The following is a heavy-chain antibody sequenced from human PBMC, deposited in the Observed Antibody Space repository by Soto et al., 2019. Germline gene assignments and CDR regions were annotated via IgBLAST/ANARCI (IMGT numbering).Heavy chain of an antibody. CDR1: GDSISSSNW. J-gene: IGHJ5*02. CDR3: ARARLGTLFRGFNWLGP. Sequence: PSETLSLTCAVSGDSISSSNWWSWVRQPPGKGLEWIGEIYHSGSANYNPSLTSRLTMSVDKSKTQFSLNLTSVTAADTAVYYCARARLGTLFRGFNWLGPWGPGTLVTVSS. CDR2: IYHSGSA. D-gene: IGHD3-10*01. V-gene: IGHV4-4*02.